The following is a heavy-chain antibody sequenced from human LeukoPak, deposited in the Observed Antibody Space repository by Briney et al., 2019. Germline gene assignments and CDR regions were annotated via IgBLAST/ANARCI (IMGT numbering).Heavy chain of an antibody. CDR2: ICSGGST. J-gene: IGHJ6*02. CDR3: ARDWGYYYYYGMDV. Sequence: GGSLRLSCAASGFTVSSNYMSWVRQAPGKGLEWVSVICSGGSTYYADSVKGRFTISRDNAKNSLYLQMNSLRAEDTAVYYCARDWGYYYYYGMDVWGQGTTVTVSS. CDR1: GFTVSSNY. D-gene: IGHD3-16*01. V-gene: IGHV3-66*01.